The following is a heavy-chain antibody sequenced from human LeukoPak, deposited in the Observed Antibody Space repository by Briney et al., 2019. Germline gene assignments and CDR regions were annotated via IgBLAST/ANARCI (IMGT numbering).Heavy chain of an antibody. CDR3: ARGGFGSRWASDI. V-gene: IGHV7-4-1*02. Sequence: ASVKVSCKASGYTFTRFAMNWVRQAPGQGLEWMGWINTNTRSPTYAQGFTGRVVFSLDTSVSTAYLQISSLKAEDTAVYYCARGGFGSRWASDIWGQGTMVTVSS. CDR1: GYTFTRFA. J-gene: IGHJ3*02. CDR2: INTNTRSP. D-gene: IGHD3-22*01.